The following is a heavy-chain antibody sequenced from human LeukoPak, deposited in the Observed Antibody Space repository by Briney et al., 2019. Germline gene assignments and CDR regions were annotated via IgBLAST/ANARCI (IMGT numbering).Heavy chain of an antibody. J-gene: IGHJ2*01. CDR2: IYYSGST. CDR1: GGSISSSSYY. V-gene: IGHV4-39*07. D-gene: IGHD3-10*01. CDR3: ARSDYYGSGNWYFDL. Sequence: SETLSLTCTVSGGSISSSSYYWGWIRQPPGKGLEWIGSIYYSGSTYYNPSLKSRVTISVDTSKNQFSLKLSSVTAADTAVYYCARSDYYGSGNWYFDLWGRGTLVTVSS.